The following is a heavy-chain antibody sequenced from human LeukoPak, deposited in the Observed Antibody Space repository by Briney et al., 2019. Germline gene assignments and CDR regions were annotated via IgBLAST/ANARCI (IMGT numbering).Heavy chain of an antibody. J-gene: IGHJ4*02. CDR1: GYTFTSYW. CDR2: IYPGDSDA. D-gene: IGHD5-18*01. CDR3: ARSMGGGYSFGHAAFDY. Sequence: GESLKISCNGSGYTFTSYWVAWVRQMPGKGLEWMGVIYPGDSDARYSPSFQGQVTISADKSINTAYLQWSGLKASDTAMYYCARSMGGGYSFGHAAFDYWGQGTLVTVSS. V-gene: IGHV5-51*01.